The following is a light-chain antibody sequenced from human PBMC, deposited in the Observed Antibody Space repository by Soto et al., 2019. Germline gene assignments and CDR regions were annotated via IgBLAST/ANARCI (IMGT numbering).Light chain of an antibody. CDR3: QQRDNWAVT. Sequence: EIVLTQSRATLSLSPGERATLSCRASQSVSRYLAWYQQKPGQAPRLLIYDAFKRAAGTPARLSGSGSGTDFTLTISSLEPEDFAVYYCQQRDNWAVTFGQGTRLEIK. CDR2: DAF. J-gene: IGKJ5*01. V-gene: IGKV3-11*01. CDR1: QSVSRY.